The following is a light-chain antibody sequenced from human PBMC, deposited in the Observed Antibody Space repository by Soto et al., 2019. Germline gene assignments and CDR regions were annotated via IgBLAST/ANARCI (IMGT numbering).Light chain of an antibody. Sequence: EIVLTQSPCTLSWSHRERAPLSCRARQRVRSSYLAWYQQKTGQAPRLLIYGASSRATSIPDRCSGSGSGTEFNPTISSLQSEDFGVYYCHQYNNRPRATFGGGTKVDIK. CDR2: GAS. V-gene: IGKV3-20*01. CDR3: HQYNNRPRAT. J-gene: IGKJ4*01. CDR1: QRVRSSY.